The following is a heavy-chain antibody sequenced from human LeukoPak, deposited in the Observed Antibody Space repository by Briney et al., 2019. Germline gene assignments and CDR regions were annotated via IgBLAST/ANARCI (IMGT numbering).Heavy chain of an antibody. D-gene: IGHD1-1*01. CDR3: ARDPLSTNDFDI. CDR2: INYSGST. Sequence: SETLSLTCTVAGGSITNSYWNWIRQSPGEGLEWIGYINYSGSTNYNPSLKSRVTISVDTSKNQFSLKLSSVTAADTAMYFCARDPLSTNDFDIWGQGTMVTVSS. J-gene: IGHJ3*02. CDR1: GGSITNSY. V-gene: IGHV4-59*01.